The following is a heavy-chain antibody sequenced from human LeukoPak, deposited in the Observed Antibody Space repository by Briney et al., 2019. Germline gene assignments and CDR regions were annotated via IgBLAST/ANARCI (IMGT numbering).Heavy chain of an antibody. D-gene: IGHD3-16*02. CDR3: ARDNSVGDIAWWFDP. CDR2: ISAYNGNT. J-gene: IGHJ5*02. Sequence: GASVKVSCKASGYTFTSYGISWVRQAPGQGLEWMGWISAYNGNTNYVQKLQGRVTMTTDTSTSTAYMELRSLRSDDTAVYYCARDNSVGDIAWWFDPWGQGTLVTVSS. CDR1: GYTFTSYG. V-gene: IGHV1-18*01.